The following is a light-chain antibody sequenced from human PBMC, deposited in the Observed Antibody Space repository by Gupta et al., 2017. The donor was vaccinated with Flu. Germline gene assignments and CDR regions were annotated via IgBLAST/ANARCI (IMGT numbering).Light chain of an antibody. CDR2: AAS. V-gene: IGKV1-39*01. J-gene: IGKJ5*01. Sequence: DIQMTQSPSSLSASVGDRVTITCRASQRISSYLNWYQQKPGKAPKLLIYAASSLQSGFPSRFSGSESGTDFTLTISRLQPEDFATYYCQQSDSSPITFGQGTRLEIK. CDR3: QQSDSSPIT. CDR1: QRISSY.